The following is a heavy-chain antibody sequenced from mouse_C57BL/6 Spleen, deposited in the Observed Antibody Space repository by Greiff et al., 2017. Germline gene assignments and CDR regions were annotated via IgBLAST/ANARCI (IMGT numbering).Heavy chain of an antibody. V-gene: IGHV5-6*01. Sequence: EVQLVESGGDLVKPGGSLKLSCAASGFTFSSYGMSWVRQTPDKRLEWVATISSGGSYTFYPDSVKGRFTISRDNAKNTLYLQMSSLKSEDTAMYYCARQGGTKGYYFDYWGQGTTLTGSS. D-gene: IGHD3-3*01. CDR2: ISSGGSYT. CDR3: ARQGGTKGYYFDY. J-gene: IGHJ2*01. CDR1: GFTFSSYG.